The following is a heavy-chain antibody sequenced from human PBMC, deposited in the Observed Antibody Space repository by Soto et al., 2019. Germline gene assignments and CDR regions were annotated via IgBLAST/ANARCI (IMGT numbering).Heavy chain of an antibody. V-gene: IGHV1-69*13. CDR3: ARGWYYYDSRGYPFDF. D-gene: IGHD3-22*01. CDR2: IIPIFGTA. J-gene: IGHJ4*02. Sequence: SVKVSCKASGGTFSSYAISWVRQAPGQGLEWMGGIIPIFGTANYAQKFQGRVSITADDSTSTAYMELSSLRSEDTAVYYCARGWYYYDSRGYPFDFWGQGTLVTVSS. CDR1: GGTFSSYA.